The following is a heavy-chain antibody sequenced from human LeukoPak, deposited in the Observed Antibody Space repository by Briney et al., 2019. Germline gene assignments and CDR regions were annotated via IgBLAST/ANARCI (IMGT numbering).Heavy chain of an antibody. J-gene: IGHJ6*04. CDR1: GLFFSDSV. CDR2: ISSSGANT. Sequence: PGGSLRLSCTASGLFFSDSVMSWVRQAPGKGLQWVSAISSSGANTDTADSLQGRFVISRDNSKDTVHLQMNSLRVEDTGIYYCARRTSGAKDVWGKGTKVTVSP. D-gene: IGHD3-16*01. CDR3: ARRTSGAKDV. V-gene: IGHV3-23*01.